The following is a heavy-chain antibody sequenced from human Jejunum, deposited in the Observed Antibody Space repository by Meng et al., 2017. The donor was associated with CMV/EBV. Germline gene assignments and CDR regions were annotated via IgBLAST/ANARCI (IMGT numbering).Heavy chain of an antibody. CDR3: ARKVRGVIVSEY. Sequence: KAYGYTFTDYGVSWVRQAPGQGLEWMGWINTDTWNTTYAQGFTGRYVFSLDTSVNTAYLQISSLKAEDTAVYYCARKVRGVIVSEYWGQGTLVTVSS. V-gene: IGHV7-4-1*02. CDR2: INTDTWNT. D-gene: IGHD3-10*01. J-gene: IGHJ4*02. CDR1: GYTFTDYG.